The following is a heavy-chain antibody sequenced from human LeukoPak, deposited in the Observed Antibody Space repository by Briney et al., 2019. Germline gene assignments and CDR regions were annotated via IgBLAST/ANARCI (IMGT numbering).Heavy chain of an antibody. D-gene: IGHD6-19*01. J-gene: IGHJ4*02. CDR3: ARSGSGWFDY. CDR2: IYSDGNT. Sequence: AGGSLRLSCAASGFTVSSNFMSWVRQAPGKGLEWVSVIYSDGNTYYADSVKGRFTISRDNPRNTVNLQMNSPRAEGTALYYCARSGSGWFDYWGQGTLVTVSS. V-gene: IGHV3-53*01. CDR1: GFTVSSNF.